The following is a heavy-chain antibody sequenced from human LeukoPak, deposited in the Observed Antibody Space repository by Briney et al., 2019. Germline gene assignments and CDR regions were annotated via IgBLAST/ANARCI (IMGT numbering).Heavy chain of an antibody. J-gene: IGHJ3*02. V-gene: IGHV4-59*01. CDR1: GGSISSYY. CDR3: ATQLGIYDFWSGSLLDI. Sequence: PSETLSLTCTVSGGSISSYYWSWIRQPPGKGLEWIGYIYYSGSTNYNPSLKSRVTISVDTSKNQFSLKLSSVTAADTAVYYCATQLGIYDFWSGSLLDIWGQGTMVTVSS. CDR2: IYYSGST. D-gene: IGHD3-3*01.